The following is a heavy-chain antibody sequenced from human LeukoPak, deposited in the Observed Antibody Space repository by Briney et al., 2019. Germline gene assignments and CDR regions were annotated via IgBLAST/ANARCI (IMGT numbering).Heavy chain of an antibody. V-gene: IGHV4-31*03. Sequence: SETLSLTCTVSGGSISSGGYYWSWIRQHPGKGLKWIGYIYYSGSTYYNPSLKSRVTISVDTSKNQFSLKLSSVTAADTAVYYCAREVAVAVYGMDVWGQGTTVTVSS. D-gene: IGHD6-19*01. CDR3: AREVAVAVYGMDV. J-gene: IGHJ6*02. CDR1: GGSISSGGYY. CDR2: IYYSGST.